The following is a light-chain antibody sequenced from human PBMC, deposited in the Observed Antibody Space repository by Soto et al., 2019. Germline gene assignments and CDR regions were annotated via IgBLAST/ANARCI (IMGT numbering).Light chain of an antibody. CDR3: ATWDDSLNGVV. CDR2: SND. V-gene: IGLV1-44*01. Sequence: QSVLTQPPSASGTPGQRVSISCSGGSSNIGTNTVNWYQHLPGTAPILLIFSNDERPSGVPDRFSGSKSGTSASLAISGLQSDDEADYYCATWDDSLNGVVFGGGTKLTVL. CDR1: SSNIGTNT. J-gene: IGLJ2*01.